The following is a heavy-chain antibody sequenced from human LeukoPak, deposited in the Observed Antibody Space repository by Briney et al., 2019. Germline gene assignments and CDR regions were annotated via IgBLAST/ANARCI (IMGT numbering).Heavy chain of an antibody. D-gene: IGHD6-19*01. Sequence: SETLSLTCTVSGGSISSYYWSWIRQPAGKGLEWIGRIYTSGSTNYNPSLKSRVTMSVDTSKNQFSLKLGSVTAADTAVYYCARGIVAVAGTWFDPWGQGTLVTVSS. J-gene: IGHJ5*02. CDR1: GGSISSYY. CDR3: ARGIVAVAGTWFDP. CDR2: IYTSGST. V-gene: IGHV4-4*07.